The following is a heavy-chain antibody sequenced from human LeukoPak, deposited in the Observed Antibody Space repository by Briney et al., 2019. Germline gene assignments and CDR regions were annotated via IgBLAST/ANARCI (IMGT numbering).Heavy chain of an antibody. CDR3: AGRGYSYGSEH. J-gene: IGHJ1*01. Sequence: SETLSLTCTVSGGSISSCYWSWIRQPPGKELEWIGYIYYSGSTNYNPSLKSRVTISVDTSKNQFSLKLSSVTAADTAVYYCAGRGYSYGSEHWGQGTLVTVSS. CDR1: GGSISSCY. CDR2: IYYSGST. D-gene: IGHD5-18*01. V-gene: IGHV4-59*01.